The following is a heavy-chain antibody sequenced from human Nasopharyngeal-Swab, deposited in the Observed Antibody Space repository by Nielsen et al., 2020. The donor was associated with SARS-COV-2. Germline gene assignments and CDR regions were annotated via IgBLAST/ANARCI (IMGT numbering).Heavy chain of an antibody. V-gene: IGHV3-23*01. CDR2: IDTSGGTT. Sequence: GSLKISCAASGFTFSNYDMSWVRQAPGKGLEWVSVIDTSGGTTFYADSVKGRFTISRDNSKNTLYLQMNSLRAEDTAIYYCAKDRVIRYSTWGQGTLVTVSS. CDR1: GFTFSNYD. J-gene: IGHJ4*02. CDR3: AKDRVIRYST. D-gene: IGHD5-12*01.